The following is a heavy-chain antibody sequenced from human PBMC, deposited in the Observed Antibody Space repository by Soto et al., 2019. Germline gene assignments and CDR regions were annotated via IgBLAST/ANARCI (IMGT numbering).Heavy chain of an antibody. D-gene: IGHD6-13*01. CDR1: GFTFSSYA. V-gene: IGHV3-23*01. J-gene: IGHJ3*02. Sequence: GGSLRLSCAASGFTFSSYAMSWVRQAPGKGLEWVSAISGSGGSTDYADSVKGRFTISRDNAKNSLYLQMNSLRAEDTALYYCAKANSSSWYEDAFDIWGQGTMVTVSS. CDR3: AKANSSSWYEDAFDI. CDR2: ISGSGGST.